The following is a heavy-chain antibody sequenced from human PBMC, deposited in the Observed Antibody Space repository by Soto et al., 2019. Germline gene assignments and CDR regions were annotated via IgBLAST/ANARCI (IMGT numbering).Heavy chain of an antibody. V-gene: IGHV3-48*01. Sequence: GGSLRLSCAASGFTFSSYNMNWVRQAPGKGLEWVSYISGSNNIIYYADSVKGRFTISRDNAKNSLYLQMHSLRAEDTAVYYCARGRGIQVVLPATHPFDYWGQGTQVTVSS. CDR1: GFTFSSYN. D-gene: IGHD2-2*01. CDR2: ISGSNNII. CDR3: ARGRGIQVVLPATHPFDY. J-gene: IGHJ4*02.